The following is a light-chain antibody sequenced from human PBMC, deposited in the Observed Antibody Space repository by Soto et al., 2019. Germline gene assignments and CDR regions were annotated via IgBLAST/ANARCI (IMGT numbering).Light chain of an antibody. V-gene: IGKV3-20*01. CDR1: QSVTNSY. Sequence: EIVLTQSPGTVSLSPGERATLSCMASQSVTNSYLAWFQQKPGQAPRLLIYGASSRATGIPDRFSGSGSGTDFTLTISRLETEDIAVYYCQHYGSSPRTVGQGTKVDIK. J-gene: IGKJ1*01. CDR3: QHYGSSPRT. CDR2: GAS.